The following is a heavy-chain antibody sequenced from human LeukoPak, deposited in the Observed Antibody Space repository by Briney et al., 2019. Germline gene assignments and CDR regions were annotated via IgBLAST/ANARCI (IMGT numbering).Heavy chain of an antibody. Sequence: GGSLRLSCAASGFTFSSYSMNWVRQAPGKGLEWVSSISSSSSYIYYADSVKGRFTISRDNAKNSLYLQMNSLRAEDTAVYYCARDLLVGYYYDSSGFFDYWGQGTLVTVSS. CDR1: GFTFSSYS. J-gene: IGHJ4*02. CDR2: ISSSSSYI. CDR3: ARDLLVGYYYDSSGFFDY. V-gene: IGHV3-21*01. D-gene: IGHD3-22*01.